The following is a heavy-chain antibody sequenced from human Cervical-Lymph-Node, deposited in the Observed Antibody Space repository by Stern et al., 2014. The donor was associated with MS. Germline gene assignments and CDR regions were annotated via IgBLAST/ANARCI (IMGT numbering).Heavy chain of an antibody. CDR1: GGSISSGSYY. CDR3: ARDCRLRYFDNYGMDV. D-gene: IGHD3-9*01. Sequence: QVQLQESGPGLVKPSQTLSLTCTVSGGSISSGSYYWSWIRQPAGKGLEWIGGINPGGTTNNTPPLKIRVTIPVDTPKNQFPLKLSSVTAADTAVYYCARDCRLRYFDNYGMDVWGQGTTVTVSS. V-gene: IGHV4-61*02. J-gene: IGHJ6*02. CDR2: INPGGTT.